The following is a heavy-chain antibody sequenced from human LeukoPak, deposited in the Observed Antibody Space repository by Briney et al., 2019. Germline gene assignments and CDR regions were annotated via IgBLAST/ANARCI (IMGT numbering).Heavy chain of an antibody. D-gene: IGHD6-13*01. J-gene: IGHJ5*02. CDR2: IKQDGSEI. CDR1: GFIFSQYW. Sequence: GGSLRLSCVASGFIFSQYWMSWVRQAPGKGLEWVANIKQDGSEIHSVDSVKGRLTISRDNAKNSLYLQMNSLRAEDTAVYYCARALRIAAAVSWFDPWGQGTLVTVSS. V-gene: IGHV3-7*01. CDR3: ARALRIAAAVSWFDP.